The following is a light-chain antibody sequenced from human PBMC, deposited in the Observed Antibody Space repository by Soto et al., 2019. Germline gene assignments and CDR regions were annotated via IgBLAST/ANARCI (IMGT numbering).Light chain of an antibody. Sequence: EIVMTQSPATLSVSPGERATLSCRASQSVSSKLAWYQQKPGQAPRLLIYGASTRATGITARFSGSGSGTEFTLTISSLQSEDFAVYYCQQYNNWPQTFGQGTQVDIK. CDR1: QSVSSK. CDR3: QQYNNWPQT. J-gene: IGKJ1*01. CDR2: GAS. V-gene: IGKV3-15*01.